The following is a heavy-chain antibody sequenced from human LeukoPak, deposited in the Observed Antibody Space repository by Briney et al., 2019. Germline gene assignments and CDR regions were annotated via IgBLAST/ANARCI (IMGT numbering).Heavy chain of an antibody. CDR3: ARDGEMATIENYFEY. J-gene: IGHJ4*02. Sequence: SETLSLTCAVYGGSFSGYYWSWIRQPPGKGLEWIGEINHSGSTNYNPSLKSRVTISVDTSKNQFSLKLSSVTAADTAVYYCARDGEMATIENYFEYWGQGTLVTVSS. V-gene: IGHV4-34*01. CDR2: INHSGST. D-gene: IGHD5-24*01. CDR1: GGSFSGYY.